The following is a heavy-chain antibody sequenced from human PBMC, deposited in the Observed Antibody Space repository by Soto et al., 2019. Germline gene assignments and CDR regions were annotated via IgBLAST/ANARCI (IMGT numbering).Heavy chain of an antibody. CDR2: IYYSGST. CDR1: GGSISSSSYY. D-gene: IGHD3-3*01. CDR3: ARCIRFLEWLLDWFDP. J-gene: IGHJ5*02. Sequence: QLQLQESGPGLVKPSETLSLTCTVSGGSISSSSYYWGWIRQPPGKGLEWIGSIYYSGSTYYNPSLKNRVTISVDTSKNQFSLKLSSVTAADTAVYYCARCIRFLEWLLDWFDPWGQGTLVTVSS. V-gene: IGHV4-39*01.